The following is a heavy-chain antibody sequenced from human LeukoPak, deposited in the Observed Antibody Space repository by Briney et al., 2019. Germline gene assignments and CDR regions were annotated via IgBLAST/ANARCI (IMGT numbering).Heavy chain of an antibody. D-gene: IGHD5-12*01. CDR1: GGSISSSNW. V-gene: IGHV4-4*02. CDR2: IYHSGST. Sequence: PSETLSLTCAVSGGSISSSNWWSWVRQPPGKGLEWIGEIYHSGSTNYNPSLKSRVTISVDKSKNQFSLKLSSVTAADTAVYYCARDRGWLRLVGRRYYFDYWGQGTLVTVSS. J-gene: IGHJ4*02. CDR3: ARDRGWLRLVGRRYYFDY.